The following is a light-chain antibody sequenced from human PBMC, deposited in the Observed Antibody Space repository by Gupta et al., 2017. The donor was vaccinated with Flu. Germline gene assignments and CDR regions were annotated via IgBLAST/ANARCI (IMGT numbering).Light chain of an antibody. V-gene: IGLV3-21*02. CDR1: NIGSKS. J-gene: IGLJ2*01. CDR3: QVWDSSTDHLV. Sequence: SYVLTQAPSVSVAPGQTARITCGGNNIGSKSVHRYQQKPGQAPVLVVYDDSDRPSGIPERFSGANSGNTAALTITRVEAGDEADYYCQVWDSSTDHLVFGGGTKLTVL. CDR2: DDS.